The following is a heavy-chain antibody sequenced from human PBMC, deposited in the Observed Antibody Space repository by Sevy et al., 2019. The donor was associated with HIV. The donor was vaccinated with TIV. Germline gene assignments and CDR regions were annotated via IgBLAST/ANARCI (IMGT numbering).Heavy chain of an antibody. D-gene: IGHD4-17*01. CDR3: AREGSYGDHDYQYYYGMDV. CDR2: IRQDGSEK. V-gene: IGHV3-7*01. Sequence: GESLKISCAASGFSFRSYWMSWVRQAPGKGLEWVANIRQDGSEKYDVHFVKGRFTISRDNAENSLYLQMNSLRAEDTAVYYCAREGSYGDHDYQYYYGMDVWGQGTTVTVSS. CDR1: GFSFRSYW. J-gene: IGHJ6*02.